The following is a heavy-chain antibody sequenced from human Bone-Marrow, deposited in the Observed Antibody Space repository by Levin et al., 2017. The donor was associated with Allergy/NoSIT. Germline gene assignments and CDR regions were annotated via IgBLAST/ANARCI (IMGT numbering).Heavy chain of an antibody. CDR3: ARERGEGATSDWFHP. D-gene: IGHD1-26*01. CDR2: INPKSGGT. Sequence: GESLKISCKASGYTFTGYYMHWVRQAPGEGLEWMGWINPKSGGTNYAEKFQGRVTMTRDTSISTAYMELSSLRSDDTAGYYCARERGEGATSDWFHPWGQGTLVTVSS. V-gene: IGHV1-2*02. CDR1: GYTFTGYY. J-gene: IGHJ5*02.